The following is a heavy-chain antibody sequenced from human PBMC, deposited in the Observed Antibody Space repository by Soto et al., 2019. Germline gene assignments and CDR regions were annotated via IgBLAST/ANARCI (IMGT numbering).Heavy chain of an antibody. D-gene: IGHD5-12*01. CDR3: ARELGGVAIHFDH. Sequence: ASVKVSCKASGSTFTSYYMHWVRQAPGQGLEWMGIISPSGDGTTYAQKFQGRVTMTGDTSTNTVYMELSSLRFEDTAVYYCARELGGVAIHFDHWGQGTLVTVSS. CDR2: ISPSGDGT. CDR1: GSTFTSYY. J-gene: IGHJ4*02. V-gene: IGHV1-46*01.